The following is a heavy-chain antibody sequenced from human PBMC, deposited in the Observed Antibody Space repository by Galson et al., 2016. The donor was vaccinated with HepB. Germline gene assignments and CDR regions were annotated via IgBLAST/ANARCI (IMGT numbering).Heavy chain of an antibody. CDR2: ISYSGST. Sequence: SETLSLTCTVPGGSISSTDFYWGWIRQPPGKGLEWIGTISYSGSTYYNPSLKSRVTISADTSKNQLSLKMSSVTAADTAVYYCARRSITTMHVWGQGTTVTVSS. D-gene: IGHD3-22*01. CDR1: GGSISSTDFY. J-gene: IGHJ6*02. CDR3: ARRSITTMHV. V-gene: IGHV4-39*01.